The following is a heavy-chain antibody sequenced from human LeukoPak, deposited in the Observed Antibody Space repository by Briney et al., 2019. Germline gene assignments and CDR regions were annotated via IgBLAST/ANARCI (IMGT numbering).Heavy chain of an antibody. CDR3: ARRGSRYFDY. Sequence: SETLSLTCAVSVYSISSGYYWGWIRQPPGKGLEWIGSIYHSGSTYYNPSLKSRVTISVDTSKNQFSLKLSSVTAADTAVYYCARRGSRYFDYWGQGTLVTVSS. CDR1: VYSISSGYY. CDR2: IYHSGST. J-gene: IGHJ4*02. V-gene: IGHV4-38-2*01.